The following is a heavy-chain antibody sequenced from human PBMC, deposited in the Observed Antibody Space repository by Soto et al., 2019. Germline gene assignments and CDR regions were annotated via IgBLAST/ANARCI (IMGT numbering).Heavy chain of an antibody. V-gene: IGHV4-59*01. CDR1: DGSISTYY. CDR3: ARGGPSSKWLDP. CDR2: IYYSGST. Sequence: SETLSLTCTVSDGSISTYYWSWIRQPPGKGLEWIAYIYYSGSTNYNPSLRSRVTISIDTSKNQFSLKLTSLTATDTAVYYCARGGPSSKWLDPWGQGTLVTVSS. J-gene: IGHJ5*02.